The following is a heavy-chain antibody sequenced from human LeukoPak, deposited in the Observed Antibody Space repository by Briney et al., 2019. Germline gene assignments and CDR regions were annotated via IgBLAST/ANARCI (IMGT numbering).Heavy chain of an antibody. CDR2: IYTSGST. Sequence: SETLSLTCTVSGGSISSGSYYWSWIRQPAGKGLEWIGRIYTSGSTNCNPSLKSRVTISVDTSKNQFSLKLSSVTAADTAVYYCARDHTDSFDYWGQGTLVTVSS. CDR1: GGSISSGSYY. CDR3: ARDHTDSFDY. V-gene: IGHV4-61*02. J-gene: IGHJ4*02. D-gene: IGHD3-22*01.